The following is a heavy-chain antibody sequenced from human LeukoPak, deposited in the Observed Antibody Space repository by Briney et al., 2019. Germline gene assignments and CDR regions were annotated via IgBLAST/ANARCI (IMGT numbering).Heavy chain of an antibody. J-gene: IGHJ5*02. CDR2: IYYSGST. D-gene: IGHD3-10*01. CDR1: GGSISSSSYY. CDR3: ARTMNWFDP. Sequence: SETLSLTCTVSGGSISSSSYYWGWIRQPPGKGLEWIGSIYYSGSTYYNPSLKSRVTISVDTSKNQFSLKLSSVTAADTAVYYCARTMNWFDPWGQGTLVTVSS. V-gene: IGHV4-39*07.